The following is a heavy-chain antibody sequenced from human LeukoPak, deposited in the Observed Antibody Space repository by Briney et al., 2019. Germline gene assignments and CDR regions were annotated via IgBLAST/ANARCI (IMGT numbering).Heavy chain of an antibody. Sequence: SGGSLRLSCAASGFTFSSYAMSWVRQAPGKGLEWVSGISGSGTSTFYADSVKGRFTISRDNSKSTLCLQTTSLRAEDTALYYCARIHDYSNYFHWYFDLWGRGTLVTVSS. J-gene: IGHJ2*01. D-gene: IGHD4-11*01. CDR3: ARIHDYSNYFHWYFDL. V-gene: IGHV3-23*01. CDR2: ISGSGTST. CDR1: GFTFSSYA.